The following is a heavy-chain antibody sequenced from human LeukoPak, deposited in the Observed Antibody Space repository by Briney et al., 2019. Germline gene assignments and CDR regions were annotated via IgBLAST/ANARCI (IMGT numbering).Heavy chain of an antibody. Sequence: PGGSLRLSCAASGFTVSSNYMSWVRQAPGKGLEWVSIIYSDGSTYYADSVKGRFTISRDNSKNTLYLQMNSLRADDTAVYYCARTGRNYDPFDLWGRGTLVTVSS. J-gene: IGHJ2*01. CDR1: GFTVSSNY. CDR2: IYSDGST. CDR3: ARTGRNYDPFDL. D-gene: IGHD3-22*01. V-gene: IGHV3-53*01.